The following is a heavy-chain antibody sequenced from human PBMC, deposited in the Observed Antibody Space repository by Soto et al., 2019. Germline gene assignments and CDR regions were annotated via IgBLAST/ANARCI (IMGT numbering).Heavy chain of an antibody. CDR3: ARVGGSAVAGTDIHFDY. CDR2: IYYSGRT. CDR1: GGSISSGGYY. D-gene: IGHD6-19*01. V-gene: IGHV4-31*03. Sequence: SETLSLTCTVSGGSISSGGYYWSGIRQHPGKGLERIGYIYYSGRTYDNRSLKSRVTISVDTSKNQFSLKLSSVTAADTAVYYCARVGGSAVAGTDIHFDYWGQVPMGTFSS. J-gene: IGHJ4*02.